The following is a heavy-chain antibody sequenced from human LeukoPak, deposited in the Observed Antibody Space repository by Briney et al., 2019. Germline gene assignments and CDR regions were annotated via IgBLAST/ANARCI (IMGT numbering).Heavy chain of an antibody. J-gene: IGHJ4*02. CDR2: ISGSGGST. V-gene: IGHV3-23*01. Sequence: GGSLRLSWAVSGFTFSSYGMRLGRQAAGEGLEWVSSISGSGGSTYYADYVKGGFTIFRDNSKNTLYLQMNSLRAEDTAVYYCAKDSSSGWDFSDYWGQGTLVTVSS. CDR1: GFTFSSYG. CDR3: AKDSSSGWDFSDY. D-gene: IGHD6-19*01.